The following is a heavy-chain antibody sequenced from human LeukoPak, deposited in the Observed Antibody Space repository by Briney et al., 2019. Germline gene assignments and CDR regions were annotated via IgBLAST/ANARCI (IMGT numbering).Heavy chain of an antibody. D-gene: IGHD2-2*01. CDR2: ISYDGSNK. J-gene: IGHJ5*02. CDR1: GFTFSSYA. CDR3: AKGGYCSSTSCYVGWFDP. Sequence: PGGSLRLSCAASGFTFSSYALHWVRQAPGKGLEWVAVISYDGSNKYYADSVKGRFTISRDNSKNTLFLQMNSLRAEDTAVYYCAKGGYCSSTSCYVGWFDPWGQGTLVTVSS. V-gene: IGHV3-30-3*01.